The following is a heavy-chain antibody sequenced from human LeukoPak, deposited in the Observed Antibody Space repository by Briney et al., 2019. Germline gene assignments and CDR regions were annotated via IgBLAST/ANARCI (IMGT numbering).Heavy chain of an antibody. V-gene: IGHV4-39*01. J-gene: IGHJ2*01. Sequence: PSETLSLTCTVSGGSISSSSYYWGWIRQPPGKGLEWIGSIYYSGSTYYNPSLKSRVTISVDTSKNQFSLKLSSVTAADTAVYYCARRLAAAARLHWYFDLWGRGTLVTVSS. D-gene: IGHD6-13*01. CDR2: IYYSGST. CDR1: GGSISSSSYY. CDR3: ARRLAAAARLHWYFDL.